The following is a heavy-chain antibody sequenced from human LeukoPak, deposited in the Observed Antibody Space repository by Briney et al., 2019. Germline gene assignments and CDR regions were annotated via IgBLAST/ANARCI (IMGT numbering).Heavy chain of an antibody. CDR3: ARGQRYNWNYPFGF. CDR2: IIPIFGTA. V-gene: IGHV1-69*05. D-gene: IGHD1-7*01. CDR1: GGTFSSYA. J-gene: IGHJ4*02. Sequence: GSSVKVSCKASGGTFSSYAISWVRQAPGQGLEWMGGIIPIFGTANYAQKFQGRVTMTRNTSISTAYMELSSLRSEDTAVYYCARGQRYNWNYPFGFWGQGTLVTVSS.